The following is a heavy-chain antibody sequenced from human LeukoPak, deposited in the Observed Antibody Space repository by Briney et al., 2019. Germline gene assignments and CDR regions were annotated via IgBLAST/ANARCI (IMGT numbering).Heavy chain of an antibody. J-gene: IGHJ4*02. V-gene: IGHV3-23*01. Sequence: GGSLRLSCAASGFTFSSSAMSWVRQAPGKGLEWVSAISNNGGYTYYADSVQGRFTISRDNSKSTLCLQMNSLRAEDTAVYYCAKLTTRMEGTVDYWGQGTLVTVSS. D-gene: IGHD1/OR15-1a*01. CDR2: ISNNGGYT. CDR3: AKLTTRMEGTVDY. CDR1: GFTFSSSA.